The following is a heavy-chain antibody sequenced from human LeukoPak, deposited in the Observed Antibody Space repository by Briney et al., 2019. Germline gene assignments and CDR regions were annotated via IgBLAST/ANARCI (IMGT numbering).Heavy chain of an antibody. CDR1: GGSISSSSYY. CDR3: ARHRGYSGYDLEYFDY. V-gene: IGHV4-39*01. D-gene: IGHD5-12*01. Sequence: SETLSLTCTVSGGSISSSSYYWGWIRQPPGKGLEWIGSIYYSGSTYYNPSLKSRVTISVDTSKNQFSLKLSSVTAAGTAVYYCARHRGYSGYDLEYFDYWGQGTLVTVSS. CDR2: IYYSGST. J-gene: IGHJ4*02.